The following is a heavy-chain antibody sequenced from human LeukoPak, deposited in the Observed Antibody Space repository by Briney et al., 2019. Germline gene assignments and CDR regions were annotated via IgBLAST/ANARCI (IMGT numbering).Heavy chain of an antibody. Sequence: GGSLRLSCAASGFTFSSYAMHWVRQAPGKGLEWVSYISSSSSTIYYADSVKGRFTISRDNAKNSLYLQMNSLRAEDTAVYYCARSPGRPPPGLGIWGQGTLVTVSS. CDR1: GFTFSSYA. CDR3: ARSPGRPPPGLGI. D-gene: IGHD3/OR15-3a*01. J-gene: IGHJ4*02. V-gene: IGHV3-48*01. CDR2: ISSSSSTI.